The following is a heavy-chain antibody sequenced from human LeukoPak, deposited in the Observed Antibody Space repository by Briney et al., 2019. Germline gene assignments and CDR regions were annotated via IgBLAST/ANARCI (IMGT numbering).Heavy chain of an antibody. CDR1: GFTFSSYA. CDR2: IYGGGGT. J-gene: IGHJ3*02. D-gene: IGHD3-22*01. V-gene: IGHV3-23*03. CDR3: ARGFYDSNSPADAYDI. Sequence: PGGSLRLSCAASGFTFSSYAMSWVRQAPGKGLEWVSVIYGGGGTYYTDSVKGRFTIFRDNSKNAVYLQMNSLRVDDTAIYYCARGFYDSNSPADAYDIWGQGTMVTVSS.